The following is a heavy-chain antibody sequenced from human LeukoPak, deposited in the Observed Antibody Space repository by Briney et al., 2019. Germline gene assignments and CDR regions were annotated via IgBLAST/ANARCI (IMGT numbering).Heavy chain of an antibody. J-gene: IGHJ5*02. Sequence: SETLSLTCAIYGGSLETYYWHWVRQPPGKGLEWIGEIHPSGTTNYYPSLKSRVTISIYASKNQFSLKLTPVTAADTAVYYCVRGWGSVTVPPPGPPWGQGTLVTVSS. CDR2: IHPSGTT. V-gene: IGHV4-34*01. CDR3: VRGWGSVTVPPPGPP. D-gene: IGHD2-21*02. CDR1: GGSLETYY.